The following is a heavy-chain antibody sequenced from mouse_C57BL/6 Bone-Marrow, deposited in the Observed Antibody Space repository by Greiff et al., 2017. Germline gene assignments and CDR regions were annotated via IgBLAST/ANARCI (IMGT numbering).Heavy chain of an antibody. CDR3: TTTWDDY. CDR2: IDPENGDT. D-gene: IGHD4-1*01. J-gene: IGHJ2*01. V-gene: IGHV14-4*01. Sequence: EVKLQQPGAELVRPGASVKLSCTASGFNINDDYMHWVKQRPEQGLEWIGWIDPENGDTEYASKFQGKATITADTSSNTAYLQLSSLTSEDTAVYYCTTTWDDYWGQGTTLTVSS. CDR1: GFNINDDY.